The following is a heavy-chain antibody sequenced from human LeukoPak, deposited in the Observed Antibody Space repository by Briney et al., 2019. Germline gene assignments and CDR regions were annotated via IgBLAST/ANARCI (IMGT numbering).Heavy chain of an antibody. Sequence: GGSLRLSCAASGFTSTNYAMNWVRQAPGKGLEWVSILIGSSGSTDYADSVKGRFTISRDTSKNTLFLQMNSLRAEDTAIYYCAKGAYDYIEMGYFDSWGQGTLVTVSS. V-gene: IGHV3-23*01. J-gene: IGHJ4*02. CDR2: LIGSSGST. CDR1: GFTSTNYA. D-gene: IGHD5-12*01. CDR3: AKGAYDYIEMGYFDS.